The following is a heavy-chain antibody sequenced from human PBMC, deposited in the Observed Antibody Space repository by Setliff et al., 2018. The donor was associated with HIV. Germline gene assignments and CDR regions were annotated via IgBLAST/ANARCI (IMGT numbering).Heavy chain of an antibody. J-gene: IGHJ3*02. D-gene: IGHD3-22*01. Sequence: SETLSLTCTVSGDSISGNTYCWGWIRQPPGKGLEWIGTLYYTGSAFYNPSLESRVTLSLDKSNNRFSLRLDSVTAADTAVYYCARDRIEVVADSPHDVFDIWGRGIMVTVSS. V-gene: IGHV4-39*02. CDR3: ARDRIEVVADSPHDVFDI. CDR1: GDSISGNTYC. CDR2: LYYTGSA.